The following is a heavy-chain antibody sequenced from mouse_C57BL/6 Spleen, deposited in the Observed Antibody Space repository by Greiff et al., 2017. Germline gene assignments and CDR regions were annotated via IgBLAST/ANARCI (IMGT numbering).Heavy chain of an antibody. CDR3: TGHYDYDEDYAMDY. CDR1: GFTFSNYW. V-gene: IGHV6-3*01. D-gene: IGHD2-4*01. CDR2: IRLKSDNDAT. J-gene: IGHJ4*01. Sequence: EVQLVESGGGLVQPGGSMKLSCVASGFTFSNYWMNWVRQSPEKGLEWVAQIRLKSDNDATDYAESVKGRFTISRDDSKSSVYLQMNNLRAEDTGIYDCTGHYDYDEDYAMDYWGQGTSVTVSS.